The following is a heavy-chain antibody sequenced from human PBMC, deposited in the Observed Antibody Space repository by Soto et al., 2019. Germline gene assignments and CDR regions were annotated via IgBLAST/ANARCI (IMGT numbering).Heavy chain of an antibody. V-gene: IGHV1-8*01. CDR3: ASPASFDY. CDR1: GYTFTSYD. Sequence: GASVKVSCKTSGYTFTSYDINWVRQATGQGLEWMGWMNPDTGHTGYAQKFQGRVTMTKNTSINTAYMELSNLRSEDTAVYYCASPASFDYWGQGTLVTVSS. CDR2: MNPDTGHT. J-gene: IGHJ4*02.